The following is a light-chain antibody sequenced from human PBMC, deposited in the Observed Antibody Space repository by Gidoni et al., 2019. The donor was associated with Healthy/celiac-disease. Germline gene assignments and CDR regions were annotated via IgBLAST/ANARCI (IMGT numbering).Light chain of an antibody. CDR3: QSYDSSLSGYV. Sequence: QSVLTQPPSVSGASGPRVTISCTGSSSNIGAGYDVHWYQQLPGTAPKLLIYGNSNRPSGVPDRFSGSKSGTSASLAITGLQAEDEADYYCQSYDSSLSGYVFGTGTKVTVL. J-gene: IGLJ1*01. CDR2: GNS. V-gene: IGLV1-40*01. CDR1: SSNIGAGYD.